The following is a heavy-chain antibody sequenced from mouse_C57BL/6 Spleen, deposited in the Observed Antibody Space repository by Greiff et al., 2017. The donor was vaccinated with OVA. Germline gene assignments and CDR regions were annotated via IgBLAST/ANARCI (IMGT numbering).Heavy chain of an antibody. CDR1: GYTFTSYW. Sequence: QVHVKQPGAELVKPGASVKMSCKASGYTFTSYWITWVKQRPGQGLEWIGDIYPGSGSTNYNEKFKSKATLTVDTSSSTAYMQLSSLTSEDSAVYYCARRGDYDYDGYLDYWGQGTTLTVSS. D-gene: IGHD2-4*01. J-gene: IGHJ2*01. CDR3: ARRGDYDYDGYLDY. CDR2: IYPGSGST. V-gene: IGHV1-55*01.